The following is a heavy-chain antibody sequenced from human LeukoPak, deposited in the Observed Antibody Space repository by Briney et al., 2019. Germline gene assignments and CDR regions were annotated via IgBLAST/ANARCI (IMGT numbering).Heavy chain of an antibody. CDR1: GFMFSDYI. Sequence: PGGSLRLSCAAPGFMFSDYILDWVRQAPGKGLEWVGRIRRGANSYTTEYAASVKGRFTISRDDSRNSLYLHMNSLKTEDTAVYHCSRDGGEGGNSAFDIWGQGTMVTVSS. V-gene: IGHV3-72*01. CDR3: SRDGGEGGNSAFDI. J-gene: IGHJ3*02. D-gene: IGHD3-16*01. CDR2: IRRGANSYTT.